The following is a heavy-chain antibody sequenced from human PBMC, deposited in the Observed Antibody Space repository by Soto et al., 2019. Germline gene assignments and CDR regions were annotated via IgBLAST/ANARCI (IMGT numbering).Heavy chain of an antibody. J-gene: IGHJ4*02. V-gene: IGHV4-34*01. Sequence: QVQLQQWGAGLLKPSETLSLTCAVYGGSFSGYYWSWIRQPPGKGLEWIGEINHSGSTNYNPSLKRRVTITVDPSKNQFSLKLSSVTAADTAVYYCARGRPGRDGYNRWGQGTLVTVSS. CDR1: GGSFSGYY. CDR3: ARGRPGRDGYNR. CDR2: INHSGST. D-gene: IGHD5-12*01.